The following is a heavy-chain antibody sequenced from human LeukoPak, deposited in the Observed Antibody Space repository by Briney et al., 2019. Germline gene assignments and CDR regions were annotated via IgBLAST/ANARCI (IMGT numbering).Heavy chain of an antibody. CDR1: GSSISSYY. CDR3: ARGASSSWYSLWKF. CDR2: FYHSGGT. D-gene: IGHD6-13*01. Sequence: SETLSLTCNVSGSSISSYYWSWIRQPPGEGQEWIGYFYHSGGTNYNPSLKGRATISVDTSKNEVSLKLRSETAADTAVYYCARGASSSWYSLWKFWGQGTLVTVSS. V-gene: IGHV4-59*01. J-gene: IGHJ4*02.